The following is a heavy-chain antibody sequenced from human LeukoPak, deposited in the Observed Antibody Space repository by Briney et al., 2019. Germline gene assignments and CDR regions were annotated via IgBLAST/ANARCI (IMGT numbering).Heavy chain of an antibody. J-gene: IGHJ1*01. CDR1: GFALSNNY. Sequence: QPGRSLRLSCAASGFALSNNYMSWVRQAPGKGLEWVSIIYGGGSTYSPDSVNGRFPISRHNSKNTLFLQMNSLRTEDTAVYYCARAYDSSGYWAEYFHHWGQGTLVTVSS. V-gene: IGHV3-53*04. D-gene: IGHD3-22*01. CDR2: IYGGGST. CDR3: ARAYDSSGYWAEYFHH.